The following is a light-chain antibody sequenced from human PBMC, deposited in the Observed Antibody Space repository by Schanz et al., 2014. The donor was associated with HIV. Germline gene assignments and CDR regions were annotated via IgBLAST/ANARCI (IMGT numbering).Light chain of an antibody. CDR3: SSQTSGSTLVV. V-gene: IGLV2-14*02. CDR2: EVS. CDR1: SSDVGSYNL. J-gene: IGLJ2*01. Sequence: QSALTQPASVSGSPGQSITISCTGTSSDVGSYNLVSWYQQHPGKAPKLMIYEVSKRPSGVSNRFSGSKSGNTASLTISGLQAEDEADYYCSSQTSGSTLVVFGGGTKLTVL.